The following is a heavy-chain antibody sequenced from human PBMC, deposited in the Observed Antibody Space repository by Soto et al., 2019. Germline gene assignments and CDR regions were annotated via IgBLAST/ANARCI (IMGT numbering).Heavy chain of an antibody. CDR2: ISSSGSTI. Sequence: GGSLRLSCAASGFTFSDYYMSWIRQAPGKGLEWVSYISSSGSTIYYADSVKGRFTISRDNAKNSLYLQMNSLRAEDTAVYYCASGERWGFPPRYCSSTSCYVLDYWGQGTLVTVSS. J-gene: IGHJ4*02. D-gene: IGHD2-2*01. CDR1: GFTFSDYY. V-gene: IGHV3-11*01. CDR3: ASGERWGFPPRYCSSTSCYVLDY.